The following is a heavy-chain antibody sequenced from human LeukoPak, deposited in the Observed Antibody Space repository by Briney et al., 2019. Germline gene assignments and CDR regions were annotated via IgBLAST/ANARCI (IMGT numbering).Heavy chain of an antibody. J-gene: IGHJ3*02. CDR2: ISSGSTYM. V-gene: IGHV3-21*01. D-gene: IGHD6-6*01. Sequence: GGSLRLSCAASGFTFSSYSMNWVRQAPGKGLEWVSSISSGSTYMYYADSVKGRFTISRDNAKNSMYLQMNSLRVEDTAVYYCGRVGGRSKAAKGGAFDIWGQGTMVTVSS. CDR1: GFTFSSYS. CDR3: GRVGGRSKAAKGGAFDI.